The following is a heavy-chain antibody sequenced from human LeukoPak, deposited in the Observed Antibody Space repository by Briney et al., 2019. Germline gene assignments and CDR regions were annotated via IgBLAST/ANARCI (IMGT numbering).Heavy chain of an antibody. V-gene: IGHV3-66*01. D-gene: IGHD5-18*01. CDR3: ARVSGYSYGSFDY. CDR2: IYSGGST. J-gene: IGHJ4*02. CDR1: GFTVSSNY. Sequence: GRSLRLSCAASGFTVSSNYMSWVRQAPGKGLEWVSVIYSGGSTYYADSVKGRFTISRDNSKNTLYLQMNSLRAEDTAVYYCARVSGYSYGSFDYWGQGTLVTVSS.